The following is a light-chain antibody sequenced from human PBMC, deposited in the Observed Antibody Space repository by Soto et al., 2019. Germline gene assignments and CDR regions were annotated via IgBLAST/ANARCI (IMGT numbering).Light chain of an antibody. Sequence: EIVMTQSPATLSVSPGERATLPCRASQSVSTNLAWYQQKPGQAPRLLIFGASTRATDVPARFSGSGSGTEFTLTISTLQSEDFALYYCLQHNSCPRTFGQGTRLEV. V-gene: IGKV3-15*01. CDR1: QSVSTN. CDR2: GAS. CDR3: LQHNSCPRT. J-gene: IGKJ1*01.